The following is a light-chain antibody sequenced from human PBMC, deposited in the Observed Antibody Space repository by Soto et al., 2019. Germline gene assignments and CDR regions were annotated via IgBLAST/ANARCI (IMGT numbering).Light chain of an antibody. CDR3: SSYTSSSTDV. V-gene: IGLV2-14*01. J-gene: IGLJ1*01. Sequence: QSVLTQPASVSGSPGQSITISCTGTGSDVGGYIYVSWYQQHPGRAPKLMIFEVSSRPSGVSNRFSGSKSGNTASLTISGLQAEDEADYYCSSYTSSSTDVFGTGTKLTVL. CDR1: GSDVGGYIY. CDR2: EVS.